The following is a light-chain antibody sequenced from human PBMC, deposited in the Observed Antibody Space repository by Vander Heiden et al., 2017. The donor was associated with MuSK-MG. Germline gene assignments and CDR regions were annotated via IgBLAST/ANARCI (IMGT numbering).Light chain of an antibody. J-gene: IGLJ2*01. CDR3: TSYTSSTLV. CDR1: STDVRNYTY. V-gene: IGLV2-14*03. Sequence: SALSQPASVSGPPGQSITFSSAETSTDVRNYTYVSWYQQHPGIDPIVIIYYVTNRPSGVSKRFSGSKSGNTASLTLSGLQAEDEDDYYCTSYTSSTLVFGGGTKLTVL. CDR2: YVT.